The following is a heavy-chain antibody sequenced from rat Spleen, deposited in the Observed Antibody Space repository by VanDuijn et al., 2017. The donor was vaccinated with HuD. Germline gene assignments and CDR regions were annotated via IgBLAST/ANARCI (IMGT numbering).Heavy chain of an antibody. CDR2: ISTGGGNT. CDR3: AKDDVYYGLPHWFAY. CDR1: GFTFSNYD. Sequence: EVQLVESDGGLVQPGRSLKLSCAASGFTFSNYDMAWVRQAPTKGLEWIASISTGGGNTYYRDSVKGRFTISRDNAKSTLYLQMESLRSEDTATYYCAKDDVYYGLPHWFAYWGQGTLVTVSS. V-gene: IGHV5S23*01. J-gene: IGHJ3*01. D-gene: IGHD1-6*01.